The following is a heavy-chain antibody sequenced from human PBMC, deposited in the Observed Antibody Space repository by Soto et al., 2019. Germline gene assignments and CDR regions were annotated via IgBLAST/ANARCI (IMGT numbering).Heavy chain of an antibody. CDR3: ARSIVVVPAAYTYYYYYMDV. J-gene: IGHJ6*03. D-gene: IGHD2-2*01. V-gene: IGHV4-39*01. CDR2: IYYSGST. Sequence: SETLSLTCTVSGGSISSSSYYWGWIRQPPGKGLEWIGSIYYSGSTYYNPSLKSRVTISVDTSKNQFSLKLSSVTAADTAVYYCARSIVVVPAAYTYYYYYMDVWGKGTTVTVSS. CDR1: GGSISSSSYY.